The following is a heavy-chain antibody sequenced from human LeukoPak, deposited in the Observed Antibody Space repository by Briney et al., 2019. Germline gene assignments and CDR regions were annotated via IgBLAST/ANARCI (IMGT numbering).Heavy chain of an antibody. Sequence: PGGSLRLSCAASGITFINAWMNWVRQAPGKGLEWVANIRQDGSEKYYVDSVKGRFTISRDNAKKSLSLQMSSLRAEDTAVYYCARELLGIFAFDLWGQGTMLTVSS. V-gene: IGHV3-7*04. CDR3: ARELLGIFAFDL. D-gene: IGHD3-10*01. J-gene: IGHJ3*01. CDR2: IRQDGSEK. CDR1: GITFINAW.